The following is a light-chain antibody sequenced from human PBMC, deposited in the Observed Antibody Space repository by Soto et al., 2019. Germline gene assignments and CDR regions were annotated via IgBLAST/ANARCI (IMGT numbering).Light chain of an antibody. J-gene: IGLJ2*01. V-gene: IGLV1-40*01. CDR3: QSYDSSLSGWV. CDR1: SSNIGAGYD. Sequence: QSVLTQPPSVSGAPGQRVTISCTGSSSNIGAGYDVHWYQQLPGTAPKLLIYGXXXXXXXXXXXXXGSKSGPSASLAITGXXAXXXAXXYCQSYDSSLSGWVFGGGTKLTVL. CDR2: GXX.